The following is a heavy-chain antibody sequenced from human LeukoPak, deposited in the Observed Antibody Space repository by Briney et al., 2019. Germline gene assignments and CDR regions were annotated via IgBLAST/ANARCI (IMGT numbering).Heavy chain of an antibody. CDR1: GYSISSGYY. CDR3: ARLTISGGRFFDC. J-gene: IGHJ4*02. V-gene: IGHV4-38-2*01. D-gene: IGHD2-15*01. CDR2: IYHSGST. Sequence: SETLSLTCAVSGYSISSGYYWGWIRQSPGKGLQWIGTIYHSGSTYYNPSLKRRLTISIDTSKNQFSLKLSSVTAADTAVYYSARLTISGGRFFDCWGQGTLVTVSS.